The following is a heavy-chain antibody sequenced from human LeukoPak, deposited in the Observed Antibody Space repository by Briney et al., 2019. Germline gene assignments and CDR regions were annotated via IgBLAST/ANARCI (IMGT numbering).Heavy chain of an antibody. J-gene: IGHJ4*02. CDR3: ARENWANDY. CDR2: IKEDGSQK. D-gene: IGHD7-27*01. CDR1: GFTFTTYW. Sequence: GGSLKLSCAASGFTFTTYWMTWVRQAPGKGLEWVANIKEDGSQKYYVDSVKGRFTISRDNAKNSLYLQMDSLKAEDTAVYYCARENWANDYWGQGTLVTVTS. V-gene: IGHV3-7*01.